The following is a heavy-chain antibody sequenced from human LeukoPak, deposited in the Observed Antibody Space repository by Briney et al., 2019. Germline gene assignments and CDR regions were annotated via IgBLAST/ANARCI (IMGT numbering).Heavy chain of an antibody. D-gene: IGHD3-10*01. CDR2: IYYSGST. CDR1: GGSISGYY. CDR3: ARSSGYYYYGMDV. V-gene: IGHV4-59*06. J-gene: IGHJ6*02. Sequence: SETLSLTCSVSGGSISGYYWSWIRQPPGKGLEWIGYIYYSGSTYYNPSLKSRVTISVDTSKNQFSLKLSSVTAADTAVYYCARSSGYYYYGMDVWGQGTTVTVSS.